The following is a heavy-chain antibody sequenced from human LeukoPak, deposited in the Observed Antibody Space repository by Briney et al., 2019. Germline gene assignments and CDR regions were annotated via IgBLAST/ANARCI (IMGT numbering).Heavy chain of an antibody. CDR2: INHSGST. D-gene: IGHD1-14*01. CDR3: ARGGRGKGRLFPSRSAFDI. V-gene: IGHV4-34*01. J-gene: IGHJ3*02. CDR1: GGSFSGYY. Sequence: LSETLSLTCAVYGGSFSGYYWSWIRHPPGKGLEWVGEINHSGSTKYNPYLQSRVTISVDTSKNQFCLKLSSVTDAYTAVYDCARGGRGKGRLFPSRSAFDIWGQGTMVTVSS.